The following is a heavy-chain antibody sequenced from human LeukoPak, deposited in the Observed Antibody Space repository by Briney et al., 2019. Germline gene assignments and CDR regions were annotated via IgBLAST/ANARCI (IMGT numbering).Heavy chain of an antibody. D-gene: IGHD3-10*01. CDR1: GVTFSDYV. J-gene: IGHJ4*02. Sequence: GGSLRLSCAASGVTFSDYVMHWVRQAPGKGLEWVALISYDGGNKFYADSVRDRFTISRDNSKNTLFLQMNSLRIEDTAVYYCAKVFEVRGARRPKDYWGQGTLVIVSS. CDR3: AKVFEVRGARRPKDY. V-gene: IGHV3-30*18. CDR2: ISYDGGNK.